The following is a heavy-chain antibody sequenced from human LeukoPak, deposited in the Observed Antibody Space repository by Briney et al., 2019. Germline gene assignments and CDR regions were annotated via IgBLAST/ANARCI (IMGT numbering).Heavy chain of an antibody. CDR1: GYTFSGYY. J-gene: IGHJ4*02. Sequence: ASVKVSCKASGYTFSGYYIHWVRQAPGQGLEWMGWINPNSGDTNYGQNFQGRVTMTRDTSITTVYMELSSLTSDDTAVYFCARDRGGSGSYYDFAYWGQGTLVTVSS. V-gene: IGHV1-2*02. D-gene: IGHD3-10*01. CDR3: ARDRGGSGSYYDFAY. CDR2: INPNSGDT.